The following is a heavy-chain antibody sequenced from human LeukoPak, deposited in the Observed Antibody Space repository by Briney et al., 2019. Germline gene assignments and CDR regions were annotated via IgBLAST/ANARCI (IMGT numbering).Heavy chain of an antibody. CDR2: INPSGDST. Sequence: GASVKVSCKTSGNTFTTYYMHWVRQAPGQGLEWLGIINPSGDSTTYAQKFQGRVTMTRDTSTSTVYMELRSLRSDDTAMYYCVRDDDSNCYDPWGQGTPVTVSS. J-gene: IGHJ5*02. CDR1: GNTFTTYY. D-gene: IGHD2-21*01. CDR3: VRDDDSNCYDP. V-gene: IGHV1-46*01.